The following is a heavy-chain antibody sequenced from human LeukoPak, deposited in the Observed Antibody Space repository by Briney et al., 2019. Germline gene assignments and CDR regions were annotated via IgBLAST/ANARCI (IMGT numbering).Heavy chain of an antibody. D-gene: IGHD1-26*01. J-gene: IGHJ6*03. CDR2: INPISGGT. Sequence: GASVKVSCKASGYTFTGYYMHWVRQAPGQGLEWMGWINPISGGTNYAQKFQGRVTMTRDTSISTAYMELSRLRSNDTAVYYCARALYSGSYWGRSYYYYYMDVWGKGTTVTVSS. V-gene: IGHV1-2*02. CDR1: GYTFTGYY. CDR3: ARALYSGSYWGRSYYYYYMDV.